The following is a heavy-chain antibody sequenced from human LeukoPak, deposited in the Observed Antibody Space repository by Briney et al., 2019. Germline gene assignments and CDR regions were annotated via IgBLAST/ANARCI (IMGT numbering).Heavy chain of an antibody. V-gene: IGHV1-18*01. CDR2: ISAYNGNT. CDR3: ASNLWAYCGGDCYFDY. CDR1: GYTFTSYG. J-gene: IGHJ4*02. Sequence: ASVKVSCKASGYTFTSYGISWVRQAPGQGLEWMGWISAYNGNTNYAQKLQGRVTMTTDTPTSTAYMELRSLRSDDTAVYYCASNLWAYCGGDCYFDYWGQGTLVTVSS. D-gene: IGHD2-21*02.